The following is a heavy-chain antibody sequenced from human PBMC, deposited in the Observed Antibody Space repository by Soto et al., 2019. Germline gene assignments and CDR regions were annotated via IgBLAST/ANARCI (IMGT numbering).Heavy chain of an antibody. CDR3: AKDLPAHSGSYPGEYYLDY. CDR2: ISGSGGST. Sequence: GSTGIASASCGVSVWIYVVAVARKDTGKGLEWVSAISGSGGSTYYADSVKGRFTISRDNSKNTLYLQMNSLRAEDTAVYYCAKDLPAHSGSYPGEYYLDYWGQGTLVTVSS. J-gene: IGHJ4*02. CDR1: GVSVWIYV. D-gene: IGHD1-26*01. V-gene: IGHV3-23*01.